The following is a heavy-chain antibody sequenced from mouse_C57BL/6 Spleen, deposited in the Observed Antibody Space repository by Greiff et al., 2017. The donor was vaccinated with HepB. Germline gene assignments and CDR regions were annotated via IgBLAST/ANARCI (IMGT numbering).Heavy chain of an antibody. CDR2: INPNNGGT. V-gene: IGHV1-22*01. Sequence: EVQLQQSGPELVKPGASVKMSCKASGYTFTDYNMHWVKQSHGKSLEWIGYINPNNGGTSYNQKFKGKATLTVNKSSSTAYMELRSLTSEDSAVYYCAREGSYYSNYVDSWFAYWGQGTLVTVSA. D-gene: IGHD2-5*01. CDR3: AREGSYYSNYVDSWFAY. CDR1: GYTFTDYN. J-gene: IGHJ3*01.